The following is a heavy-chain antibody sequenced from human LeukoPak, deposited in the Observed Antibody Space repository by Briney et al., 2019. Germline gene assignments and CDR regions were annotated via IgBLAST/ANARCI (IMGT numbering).Heavy chain of an antibody. CDR2: INHSGST. CDR3: ARIIRDCSSTSCYGTRGDYYFDY. Sequence: SETLSLTCAVYGGSFSGYYRSWIRQPPGKGLEWIGEINHSGSTNYNPSLKSRVTISVDTSKNQFSLKLSSVTAADTAVYYCARIIRDCSSTSCYGTRGDYYFDYWGQGTLVTVSS. J-gene: IGHJ4*02. CDR1: GGSFSGYY. D-gene: IGHD2-2*01. V-gene: IGHV4-34*01.